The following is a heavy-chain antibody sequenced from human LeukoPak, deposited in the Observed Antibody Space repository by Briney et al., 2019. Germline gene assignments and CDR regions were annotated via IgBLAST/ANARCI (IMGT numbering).Heavy chain of an antibody. Sequence: ASVKVSCKASGYTFTGYYMHWVRQAPGQGLEWMGWNNPNSGGTNYAQKFQGRVTMTRDTSISTAYMELSRLRSDDTAVYYCARDRAHNYGDYPQQIDYWGQGTLVTVSS. D-gene: IGHD4-17*01. J-gene: IGHJ4*02. CDR3: ARDRAHNYGDYPQQIDY. V-gene: IGHV1-2*02. CDR2: NNPNSGGT. CDR1: GYTFTGYY.